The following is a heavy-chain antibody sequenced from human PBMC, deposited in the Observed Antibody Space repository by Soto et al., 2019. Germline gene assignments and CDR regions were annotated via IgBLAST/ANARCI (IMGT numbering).Heavy chain of an antibody. J-gene: IGHJ5*02. CDR1: GGTFSRYA. CDR3: ARTPTGRIAAHLNWFDP. V-gene: IGHV1-69*06. D-gene: IGHD6-6*01. Sequence: SVKVSCKSSGGTFSRYAISWVRQAPVQVLEWMGGIIPIFGTANYAQKFQGRVTITADKSTSTAYMELSSLRSEDTAVYYCARTPTGRIAAHLNWFDPWGQGTLVTVSS. CDR2: IIPIFGTA.